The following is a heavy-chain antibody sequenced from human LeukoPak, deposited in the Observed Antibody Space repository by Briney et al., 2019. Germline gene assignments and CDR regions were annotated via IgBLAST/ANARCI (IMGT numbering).Heavy chain of an antibody. V-gene: IGHV1-18*01. J-gene: IGHJ4*02. D-gene: IGHD2-15*01. CDR3: ARYPRYCGSGGCMGFDH. CDR1: GYNFIIYG. Sequence: ASVKVSCKASGYNFIIYGLTWVRQAPGQGLEWMGWINNNNGDTNYAQKIQDRVTMITDTSTSTAYMELRSLRYDATAVYYCARYPRYCGSGGCMGFDHWGQGTLVTVSS. CDR2: INNNNGDT.